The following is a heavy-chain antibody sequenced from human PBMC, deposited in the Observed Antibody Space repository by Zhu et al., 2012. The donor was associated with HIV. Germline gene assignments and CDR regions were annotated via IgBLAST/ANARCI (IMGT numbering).Heavy chain of an antibody. V-gene: IGHV4-30-2*01. CDR2: IYSSGRP. Sequence: QVQESASSLVKPSQTLSLTCTVSGGSISSGGYSWSWIRQPPGKGLEWIGYIYSSGRPYYNPSLKSRVTISLDRSTNQFSLKLSSVTAADTAVYYXAGYDYGDFGGPTQNAFHIWGQGTLVPVSS. CDR3: AGYDYGDFGGPTQNAFHI. J-gene: IGHJ3*02. D-gene: IGHD4-17*01. CDR1: GGSISSGGYS.